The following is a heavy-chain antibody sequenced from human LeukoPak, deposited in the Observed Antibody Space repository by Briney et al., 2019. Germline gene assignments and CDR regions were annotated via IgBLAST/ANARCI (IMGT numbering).Heavy chain of an antibody. CDR1: GGTFSSYA. V-gene: IGHV1-69*04. CDR3: ARDAGDYGDYYFDY. D-gene: IGHD4-17*01. CDR2: IIPILGIA. Sequence: SVKVSCKASGGTFSSYAISWVRQAPGQGLEWMGRIIPILGIANYAQKFQGRVTITADKSTSTAYMELSSLRSEDTAVYYCARDAGDYGDYYFDYWGQGTLVTVSS. J-gene: IGHJ4*02.